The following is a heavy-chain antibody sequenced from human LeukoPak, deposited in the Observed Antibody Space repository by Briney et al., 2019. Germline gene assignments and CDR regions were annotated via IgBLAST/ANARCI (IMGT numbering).Heavy chain of an antibody. V-gene: IGHV1-69*13. CDR2: IIPIFGTA. J-gene: IGHJ6*02. D-gene: IGHD6-19*01. CDR3: ARDLGSGSGWYLVYYYYYYGMDV. CDR1: GGTFSSYA. Sequence: PMASVKVSCKASGGTFSSYAISWVRQAPGQGLEWMGGIIPIFGTANYAQKFQGRVTITADESTSTAYMELSSLRSEDTAVYYCARDLGSGSGWYLVYYYYYYGMDVWGQGTTVTVSS.